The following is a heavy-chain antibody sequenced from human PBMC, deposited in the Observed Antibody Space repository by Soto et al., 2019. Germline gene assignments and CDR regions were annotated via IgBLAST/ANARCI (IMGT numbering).Heavy chain of an antibody. D-gene: IGHD3-22*01. CDR2: ISAYNGNT. V-gene: IGHV1-18*04. CDR1: GYTFTGYR. Sequence: ASVNVSCKSSGYTFTGYRIHWVRQAPGQGLEWMGWISAYNGNTNYAQKLQGRVTMTTDTSTSTAYMELRSLRSDDTAVYYCARDLDSSGYYSHFDYWGQGTLVTVSS. J-gene: IGHJ4*02. CDR3: ARDLDSSGYYSHFDY.